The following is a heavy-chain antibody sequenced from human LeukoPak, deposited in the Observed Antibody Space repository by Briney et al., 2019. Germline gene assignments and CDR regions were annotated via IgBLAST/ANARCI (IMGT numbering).Heavy chain of an antibody. J-gene: IGHJ4*02. V-gene: IGHV4-59*01. CDR1: GSSISSYY. Sequence: PSQTLSLTCTVSGSSISSYYWSWIRQPPGKGLEWIGYIYYSGSTNYNPSLKSRVTISVDTSKNQFSLKLSSVTAADTAVYYCARGPNYYGSGKSTFDYWGQGTLVTVSS. CDR3: ARGPNYYGSGKSTFDY. CDR2: IYYSGST. D-gene: IGHD3-10*01.